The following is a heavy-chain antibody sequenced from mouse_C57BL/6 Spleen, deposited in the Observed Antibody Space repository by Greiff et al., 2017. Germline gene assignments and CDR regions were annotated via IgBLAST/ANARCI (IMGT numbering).Heavy chain of an antibody. CDR3: TGWGSYYFGY. CDR2: IRLKSDNYAT. V-gene: IGHV6-3*01. Sequence: EVQLVESGGGLVQPGGSMKLSCVASGFTFSNYWMNWVRQSPEKGLEWVAQIRLKSDNYATHYAESVKGRFTISRDDSKSSVYLQMNNLRAEDTGIYYCTGWGSYYFGYWGQGTTLTVSS. CDR1: GFTFSNYW. D-gene: IGHD4-1*01. J-gene: IGHJ2*01.